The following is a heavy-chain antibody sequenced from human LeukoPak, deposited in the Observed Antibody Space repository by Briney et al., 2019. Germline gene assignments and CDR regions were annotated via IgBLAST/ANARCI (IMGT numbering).Heavy chain of an antibody. Sequence: GSSVKVSCKASGGTFSSYAISWVRQAPGQGLEWMGGIIPIFGTANYAQKFQGRVTITADESTSTAYMELSSLRSEDTAMYYCASGEDTAMAFFDYWGQGTLVTVSS. D-gene: IGHD5-18*01. J-gene: IGHJ4*02. CDR2: IIPIFGTA. V-gene: IGHV1-69*01. CDR3: ASGEDTAMAFFDY. CDR1: GGTFSSYA.